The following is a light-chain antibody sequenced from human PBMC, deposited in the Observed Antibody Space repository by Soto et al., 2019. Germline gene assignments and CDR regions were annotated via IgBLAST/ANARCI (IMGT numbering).Light chain of an antibody. CDR3: QHYNSSLPIT. CDR2: GAS. CDR1: QSVSSSY. V-gene: IGKV3-20*01. J-gene: IGKJ5*01. Sequence: EIVLTQSPGTLSLSPGERATLSCRASQSVSSSYLVWYQQKPAQAPRLLIYGASSRATGIPDRFSGGGSGTDFTLTISRLEPEDFAVYYCQHYNSSLPITFGQGTRLEIK.